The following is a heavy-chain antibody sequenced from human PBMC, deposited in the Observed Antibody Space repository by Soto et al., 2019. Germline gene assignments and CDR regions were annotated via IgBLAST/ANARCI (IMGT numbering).Heavy chain of an antibody. J-gene: IGHJ5*02. CDR1: GFTFSSYG. CDR3: ARGAGLERPRDWFDP. D-gene: IGHD1-1*01. CDR2: IWYDGSNK. Sequence: QVQLVESGGGVVQPGRSLRLSCAASGFTFSSYGMHWVRQAPGKGLEWVAVIWYDGSNKYYADSVKGRFTISRDNSKNTLYLQRNSLRAEDKAVYYCARGAGLERPRDWFDPWGQGTLVTVSS. V-gene: IGHV3-33*01.